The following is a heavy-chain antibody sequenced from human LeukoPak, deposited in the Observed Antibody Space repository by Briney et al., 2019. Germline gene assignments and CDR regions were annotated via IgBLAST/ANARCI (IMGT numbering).Heavy chain of an antibody. CDR1: GYTFTSYY. J-gene: IGHJ4*02. CDR2: INPSGGST. D-gene: IGHD3-10*01. V-gene: IGHV1-46*01. Sequence: ASVKVSCKASGYTFTSYYMHWVRQAPGQGLEWMGIINPSGGSTSYAQKFQGRVTMTRDTSTSTVYMELSSLRSEDTAVYYCARPFCGSGSYYSLPYFDYWGQGTLVTVSS. CDR3: ARPFCGSGSYYSLPYFDY.